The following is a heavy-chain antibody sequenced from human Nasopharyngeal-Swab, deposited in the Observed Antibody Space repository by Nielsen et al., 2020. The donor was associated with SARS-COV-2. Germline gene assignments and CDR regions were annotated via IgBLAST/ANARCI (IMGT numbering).Heavy chain of an antibody. D-gene: IGHD2-2*02. V-gene: IGHV4-39*01. Sequence: SETLSLTCTVSGGSISSSSYYWGWIRQPPGKGLEWIGSIYYSGSTYYNPSLKSRVTISVDTSKNQFSLKLSSVTAADTAVYYCARHVGDIVVVPAAIGNWFDPWGQGTLVTVSS. CDR1: GGSISSSSYY. J-gene: IGHJ5*02. CDR3: ARHVGDIVVVPAAIGNWFDP. CDR2: IYYSGST.